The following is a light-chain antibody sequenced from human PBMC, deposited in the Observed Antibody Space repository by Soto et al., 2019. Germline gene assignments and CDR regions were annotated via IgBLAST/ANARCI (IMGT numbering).Light chain of an antibody. CDR1: QNISNY. CDR2: GAS. J-gene: IGKJ1*01. Sequence: EIVLTPSPGTLSVSPGERATLSCRARQNISNYLIWYQQKPGQAPRLLIFGASTRATGIPDRFSGSGSGTDFTLTITRLEPEDFAVYFCLRYTSSQWTFGPGTKV. V-gene: IGKV3-20*01. CDR3: LRYTSSQWT.